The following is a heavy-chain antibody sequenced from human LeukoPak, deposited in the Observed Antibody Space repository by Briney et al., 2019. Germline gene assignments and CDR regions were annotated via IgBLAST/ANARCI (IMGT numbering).Heavy chain of an antibody. Sequence: SGPTLVKPTQTLTLTCTFSGFSLSTSGVGVGWIRQPPGKALEWLALIYRDDDKRYSPSLESRLTITKDTSKNQVVLTMTNMDPVDTATYYCSHGLTGPSFGYWGQGTLVTVSS. CDR3: SHGLTGPSFGY. D-gene: IGHD1-20*01. V-gene: IGHV2-5*02. CDR2: IYRDDDK. CDR1: GFSLSTSGVG. J-gene: IGHJ4*02.